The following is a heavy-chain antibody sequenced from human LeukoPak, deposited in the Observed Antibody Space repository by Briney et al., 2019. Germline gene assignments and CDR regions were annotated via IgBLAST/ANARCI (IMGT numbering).Heavy chain of an antibody. D-gene: IGHD3-22*01. Sequence: GASVKVSCKASGGTISSYAISWVRQAPGQGLEWMGGIIPIFGTANYAQKFQGRVTITTEESMSTAYMELSSLRSEDTAVYYCARDLSYYDSSGYSSNWFDPWGQGTLVTVSS. CDR1: GGTISSYA. V-gene: IGHV1-69*05. CDR3: ARDLSYYDSSGYSSNWFDP. CDR2: IIPIFGTA. J-gene: IGHJ5*02.